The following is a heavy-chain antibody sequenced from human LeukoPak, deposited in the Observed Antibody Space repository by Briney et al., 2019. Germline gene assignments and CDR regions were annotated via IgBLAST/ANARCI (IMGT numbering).Heavy chain of an antibody. CDR2: ISSSSSYI. D-gene: IGHD6-19*01. J-gene: IGHJ4*02. V-gene: IGHV3-21*01. Sequence: GGSLRLSCAASGFTFSSYSMNWVRQAPGRGLEWVSSISSSSSYIYYADSVKGRFTISRDNAKNSLYLQMNSLRAEDTAVYYCARDHSSGWSLNFDYWGQGTLVTVSS. CDR3: ARDHSSGWSLNFDY. CDR1: GFTFSSYS.